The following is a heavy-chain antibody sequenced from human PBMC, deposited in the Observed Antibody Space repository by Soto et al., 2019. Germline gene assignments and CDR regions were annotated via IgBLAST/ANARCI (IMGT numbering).Heavy chain of an antibody. CDR2: IYHGGST. CDR1: GYSISSGYY. CDR3: ARVGPWVPYYYDSSPYTFENWFDP. J-gene: IGHJ5*02. Sequence: SETLSLTCAVSGYSISSGYYWGWLRQPPGKGLEWIGRIYHGGSTYYNPSLNSRVTLSIDMTNNHVSLILNSVTAADTAVYYCARVGPWVPYYYDSSPYTFENWFDPWGQGTLVNVSS. V-gene: IGHV4-38-2*01. D-gene: IGHD3-22*01.